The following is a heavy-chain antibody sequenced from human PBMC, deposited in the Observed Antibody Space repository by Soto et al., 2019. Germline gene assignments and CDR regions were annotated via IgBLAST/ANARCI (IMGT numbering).Heavy chain of an antibody. CDR3: ARGAGMYYDYVWGSYRDAFDI. D-gene: IGHD3-16*02. CDR2: INPNSGGT. CDR1: GYTFTGYY. V-gene: IGHV1-2*02. Sequence: ASVKVSCKASGYTFTGYYMHWVRQAPGQGLEWMGWINPNSGGTNYAQKFQGRVTMTRDTSISTAYMERSRLRSDDTAVYYCARGAGMYYDYVWGSYRDAFDIWGQGTMVTVSS. J-gene: IGHJ3*02.